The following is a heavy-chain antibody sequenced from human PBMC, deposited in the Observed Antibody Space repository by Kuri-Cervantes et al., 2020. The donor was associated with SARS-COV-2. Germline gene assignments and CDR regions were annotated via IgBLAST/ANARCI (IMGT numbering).Heavy chain of an antibody. CDR3: AKDRTIMTVFDY. CDR1: GFIFDDHG. D-gene: IGHD3-16*01. Sequence: GESLKISCAASGFIFDDHGMSWVRQAPGKGLEWVSAISGSGGSTYYADSVKGRFTISRDNSKNTLYLQMNSLRAEDTAVYYCAKDRTIMTVFDYWGQGTLVTVSS. V-gene: IGHV3-23*01. CDR2: ISGSGGST. J-gene: IGHJ4*02.